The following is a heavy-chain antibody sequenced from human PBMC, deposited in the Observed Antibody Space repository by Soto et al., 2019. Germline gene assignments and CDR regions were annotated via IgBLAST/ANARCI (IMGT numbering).Heavy chain of an antibody. Sequence: GGSLRLSCAASGFTFSDYYMSWIRQAPGKGLEWVSYISSSGSTIYYADSVKGRFTISRDNAKNSLYLQMNSLRAEDTAVYYCARVLIFGDDTDFMDFWGQGTPVTVSS. CDR3: ARVLIFGDDTDFMDF. CDR1: GFTFSDYY. D-gene: IGHD1-1*01. J-gene: IGHJ6*02. V-gene: IGHV3-11*01. CDR2: ISSSGSTI.